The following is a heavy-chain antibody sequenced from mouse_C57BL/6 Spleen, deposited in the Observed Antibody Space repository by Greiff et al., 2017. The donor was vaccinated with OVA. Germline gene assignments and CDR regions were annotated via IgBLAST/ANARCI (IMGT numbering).Heavy chain of an antibody. J-gene: IGHJ3*01. CDR1: GYTFTSYW. V-gene: IGHV1-61*01. D-gene: IGHD1-1*01. CDR3: GGEGDYCSREFAY. CDR2: IYPSDSDT. Sequence: QVQLQQPGAELVRPGSSVKLSCKASGYTFTSYWMDWVKQRPGQGLEWIGNIYPSDSDTHYNQKFKDKATLTVDKSASTAYMQLSSLTSEDSAVCYCGGEGDYCSREFAYWGKGTLVTVSA.